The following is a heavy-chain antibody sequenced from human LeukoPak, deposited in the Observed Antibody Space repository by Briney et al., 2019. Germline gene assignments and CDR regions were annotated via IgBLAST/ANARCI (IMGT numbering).Heavy chain of an antibody. CDR3: AIGYCRGGSCDDEPGHAFDI. J-gene: IGHJ3*02. CDR1: GYTFTSYY. CDR2: IYPSGGST. D-gene: IGHD2-15*01. Sequence: GASVKVSCKASGYTFTSYYIHGVRQAPGQGPEWMRIIYPSGGSTTYAQKFQGRVTMTRDMSTSTVYMELSSLRSEDTAVYYCAIGYCRGGSCDDEPGHAFDIWGQGTMVAVSS. V-gene: IGHV1-46*01.